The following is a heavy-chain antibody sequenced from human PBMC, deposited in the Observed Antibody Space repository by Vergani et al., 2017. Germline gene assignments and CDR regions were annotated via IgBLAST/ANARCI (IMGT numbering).Heavy chain of an antibody. CDR1: GFTFSSYD. Sequence: VQLAESGGGLVQPGGSLRLSCAASGFTFSSYDMHWVRQATGKGLEWVSAIGTAGDTYYPGSVKGRFTISRENAKNSLYLQMNSLRAGDTAIYYCARAVSTTVGDPPGYWGQGTLVTVSS. CDR3: ARAVSTTVGDPPGY. CDR2: IGTAGDT. D-gene: IGHD4-23*01. V-gene: IGHV3-13*01. J-gene: IGHJ4*02.